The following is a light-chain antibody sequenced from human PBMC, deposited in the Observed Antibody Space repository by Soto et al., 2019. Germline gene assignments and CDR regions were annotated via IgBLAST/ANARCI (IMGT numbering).Light chain of an antibody. CDR2: AAS. Sequence: DIQMTQSPSSLSASVGDRVTIPCRASQSISSYLNWYQQKPGKAPNLLIYAASSLQSGVPSRFSGSGSGTDFTRTISSLQPEDFATYYCQQSYSTPFTVGGGTKVEIK. CDR1: QSISSY. CDR3: QQSYSTPFT. J-gene: IGKJ4*01. V-gene: IGKV1-39*01.